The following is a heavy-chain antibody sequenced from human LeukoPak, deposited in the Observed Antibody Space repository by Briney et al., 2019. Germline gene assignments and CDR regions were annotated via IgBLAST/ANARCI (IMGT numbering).Heavy chain of an antibody. Sequence: SETLSLTCTVSGGSISSYYWSWIRQPPGKGLEWIVYIYYSGSTNYNPSLKSRVTISVDTSKNQFSLKLSSVTAADTAVYYCARDYGYYGSGTRRYYYYCMDVWGQGTTVTVSS. V-gene: IGHV4-59*01. CDR1: GGSISSYY. CDR3: ARDYGYYGSGTRRYYYYCMDV. J-gene: IGHJ6*02. CDR2: IYYSGST. D-gene: IGHD3-10*01.